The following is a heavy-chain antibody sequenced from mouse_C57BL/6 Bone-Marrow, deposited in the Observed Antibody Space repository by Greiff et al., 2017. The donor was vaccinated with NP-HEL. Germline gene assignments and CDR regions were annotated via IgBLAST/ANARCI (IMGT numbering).Heavy chain of an antibody. Sequence: EVQLQQSVAELVRPGASVKLSCTATDFNIKTTYMPWVQQSPEQGLEWIGRIDPANGNTNYAATFQGQATITTDTSKNTAYLQISSLTSEDTAIYYCARCETPLAYWGQGTLVMVTA. CDR3: ARCETPLAY. CDR2: IDPANGNT. V-gene: IGHV14-3*01. J-gene: IGHJ3*01. CDR1: DFNIKTTY.